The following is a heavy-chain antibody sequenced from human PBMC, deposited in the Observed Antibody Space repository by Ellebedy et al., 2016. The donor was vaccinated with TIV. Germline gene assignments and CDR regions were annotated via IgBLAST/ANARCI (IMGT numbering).Heavy chain of an antibody. CDR1: GGTFSSYA. J-gene: IGHJ6*04. CDR2: IIPIFGTA. D-gene: IGHD3-3*01. V-gene: IGHV1-69*13. CDR3: ARAEWRIFGVVGDV. Sequence: SVKVSXXASGGTFSSYAIRWVRQAPGQGLEWMGGIIPIFGTANYAQKFQGRVTITADESTSTAYMELSSLRSEDTAVYYGARAEWRIFGVVGDVWGKGTTVTVSS.